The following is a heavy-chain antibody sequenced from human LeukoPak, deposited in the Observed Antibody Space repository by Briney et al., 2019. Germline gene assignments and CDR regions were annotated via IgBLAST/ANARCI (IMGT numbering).Heavy chain of an antibody. J-gene: IGHJ4*02. CDR1: GITISNYG. V-gene: IGHV3-30*18. D-gene: IGHD6-19*01. Sequence: GGSLRLSCAASGITISNYGVHWVRQAPGKGLEWLAVISYDGLNKNYADSVKGRFSISRDNSKNTLYLQMSSLRAEDTAIYYCAKELQWHLRSYHFDYWGPGTLVTVSS. CDR2: ISYDGLNK. CDR3: AKELQWHLRSYHFDY.